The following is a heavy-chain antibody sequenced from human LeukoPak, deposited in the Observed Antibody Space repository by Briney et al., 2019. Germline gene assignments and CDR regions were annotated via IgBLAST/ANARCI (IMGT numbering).Heavy chain of an antibody. CDR2: IDQDGGEQ. V-gene: IGHV3-7*01. D-gene: IGHD3-3*01. J-gene: IGHJ6*04. CDR3: AKENIDFWTSPTTFMDV. Sequence: TGGSLRLSCAASGFTFSGYTMTWVRQAPGKGLEWVANIDQDGGEQYYVDSVKGRFTISRDNTKNSLYLQMNGLRAEDTAVYYCAKENIDFWTSPTTFMDVWGKGTTVIVSS. CDR1: GFTFSGYT.